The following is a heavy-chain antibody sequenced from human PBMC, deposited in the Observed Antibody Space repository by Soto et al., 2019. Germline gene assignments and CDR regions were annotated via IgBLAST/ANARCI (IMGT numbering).Heavy chain of an antibody. CDR1: GFTVSGSA. D-gene: IGHD2-21*01. V-gene: IGHV3-73*01. CDR2: IRSKTNSYAT. J-gene: IGHJ4*01. Sequence: GGSLRLSCAASGFTVSGSAVHWVRQASGKGLEWVGRIRSKTNSYATAYAASVKGRFTISRDDSKNTAYLQMNSLKTEDTAVYYCSTDSYFTLKLVRLDYWGLGTLVTVSS. CDR3: STDSYFTLKLVRLDY.